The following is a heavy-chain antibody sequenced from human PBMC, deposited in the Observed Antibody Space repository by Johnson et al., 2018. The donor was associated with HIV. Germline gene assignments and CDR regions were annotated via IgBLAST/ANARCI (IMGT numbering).Heavy chain of an antibody. CDR1: GFTFSSYA. V-gene: IGHV3-30-3*01. Sequence: QVQLVESGGGVVQPGRSLRLSCAASGFTFSSYAMHWVRQPPVQGLEWVAVISYGGNKQSYVDSVEGRFTLSRDNSKNTLYMQMNSLRAEDTAVYLCARIRVAVITEVGAFDIWGQGTMVTVSS. D-gene: IGHD3-22*01. CDR2: ISYGGNKQ. CDR3: ARIRVAVITEVGAFDI. J-gene: IGHJ3*02.